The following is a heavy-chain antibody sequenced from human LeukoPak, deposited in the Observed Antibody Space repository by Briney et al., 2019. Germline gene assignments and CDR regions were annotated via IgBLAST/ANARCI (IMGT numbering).Heavy chain of an antibody. D-gene: IGHD3-16*01. CDR3: AKAGGGNSGMSVDY. Sequence: GGSLRLSCVASGFTLSSYWMHWVRQAPGKGLVWVSRINGDGSSTTYADSVKGRFTISRDNTKNTLYLQMNSLRAEDTAVYYCAKAGGGNSGMSVDYRGQGALVTVSS. CDR2: INGDGSST. CDR1: GFTLSSYW. J-gene: IGHJ4*02. V-gene: IGHV3-74*03.